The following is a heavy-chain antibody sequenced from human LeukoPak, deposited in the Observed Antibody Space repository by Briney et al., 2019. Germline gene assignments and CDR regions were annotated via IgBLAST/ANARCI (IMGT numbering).Heavy chain of an antibody. CDR2: IYYSGST. J-gene: IGHJ4*02. V-gene: IGHV4-39*01. Sequence: PSETLSLTCTVSGGSISSYYWGWIRQPPGKGLEWIGSIYYSGSTYYNPSLKSRVTISVDTSKNQFSLKLSSVTAADTAVYYCARVVTYYYDSSGYYSWGQGTLVTVSS. D-gene: IGHD3-22*01. CDR3: ARVVTYYYDSSGYYS. CDR1: GGSISSYY.